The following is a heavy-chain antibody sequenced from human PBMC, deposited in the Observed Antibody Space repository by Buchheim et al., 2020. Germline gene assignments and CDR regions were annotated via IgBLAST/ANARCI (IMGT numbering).Heavy chain of an antibody. CDR3: ARESSPSWAAAGTDYYYGMDV. J-gene: IGHJ6*02. D-gene: IGHD6-13*01. Sequence: QVQLVQSGAEVKKPGSSVKVSCKASGGTFSSYAISWVRQAPGQGLEWMGGTIPIFGTANYAQKFQGRVTITADKSTSTAYMELSSLISEDTAVYYCARESSPSWAAAGTDYYYGMDVWGQGTT. CDR2: TIPIFGTA. CDR1: GGTFSSYA. V-gene: IGHV1-69*06.